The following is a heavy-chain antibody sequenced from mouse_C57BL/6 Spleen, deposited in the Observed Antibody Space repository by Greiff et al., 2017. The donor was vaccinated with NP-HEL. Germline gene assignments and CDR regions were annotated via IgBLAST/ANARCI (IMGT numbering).Heavy chain of an antibody. V-gene: IGHV1-54*01. CDR1: GYAFTNYL. D-gene: IGHD1-1*01. CDR3: ARGGGSSGNYAMDY. J-gene: IGHJ4*01. CDR2: INPGSGGT. Sequence: QVQLQQSGAELVRPGTSVKVSCKASGYAFTNYLIEWVKQRPGQGLEWIGVINPGSGGTSYNEKFKGKATLTADKSSSTAYMQLSSLTSEDSAVYVGARGGGSSGNYAMDYWGQGTSVTAAS.